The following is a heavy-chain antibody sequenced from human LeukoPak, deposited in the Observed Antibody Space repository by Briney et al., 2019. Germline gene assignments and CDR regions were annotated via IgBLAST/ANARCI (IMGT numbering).Heavy chain of an antibody. V-gene: IGHV1-69*13. Sequence: SVKVSCKASGGTFSSYAISWVRQAPGQGLEWMRGIIPIFGTANYAQKFQGRVTITADESTSTAYMELSSLRSEDTAVYYCARDAGYSYGYSYWGQGTLVTVSS. J-gene: IGHJ4*02. D-gene: IGHD5-18*01. CDR1: GGTFSSYA. CDR2: IIPIFGTA. CDR3: ARDAGYSYGYSY.